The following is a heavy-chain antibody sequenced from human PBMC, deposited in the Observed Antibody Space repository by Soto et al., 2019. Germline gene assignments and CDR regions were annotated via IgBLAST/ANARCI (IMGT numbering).Heavy chain of an antibody. Sequence: QITLKESGPTLVKPTQTLTLTCTFSGFSLSTSGVGVGWIRQPPGKALEWLALLYWDDDKRYSPSLKSRHTITKDTSKNPVVLTMTNMDPVDTATYYCAHSYDFHPVGWFDPWGQGTLVTVSS. V-gene: IGHV2-5*02. CDR2: LYWDDDK. CDR3: AHSYDFHPVGWFDP. CDR1: GFSLSTSGVG. J-gene: IGHJ5*02. D-gene: IGHD3-3*01.